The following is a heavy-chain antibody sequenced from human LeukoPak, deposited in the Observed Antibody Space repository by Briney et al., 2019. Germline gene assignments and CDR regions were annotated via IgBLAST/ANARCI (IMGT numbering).Heavy chain of an antibody. CDR1: GFTFSSYS. D-gene: IGHD2-15*01. J-gene: IGHJ4*02. CDR3: APSMPYCSGGSCYYFDY. CDR2: ISSSSSTI. Sequence: PGGSLRLSCAASGFTFSSYSMNWVRQAPGKGLEWVSYISSSSSTIYYADSVKGRFTISRDNAKNSLYLQMNSLRAEDTAVYYCAPSMPYCSGGSCYYFDYWGQGTLVTVSS. V-gene: IGHV3-48*01.